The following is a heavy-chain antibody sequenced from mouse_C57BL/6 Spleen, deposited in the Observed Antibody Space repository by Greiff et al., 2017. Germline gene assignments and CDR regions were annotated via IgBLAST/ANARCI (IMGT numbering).Heavy chain of an antibody. D-gene: IGHD2-1*01. CDR1: GYTFTDYY. V-gene: IGHV1-26*01. Sequence: VQLQQSGPELVKPGASVKISCKASGYTFTDYYMNWVKQSHGKSLEWIGDINPNNGGTSYNQKFKGKATLTVDKSSSTAYMELRSLTSEDSAVYYCAREEYGNFYYFDYWGQGTTLTVSS. J-gene: IGHJ2*01. CDR3: AREEYGNFYYFDY. CDR2: INPNNGGT.